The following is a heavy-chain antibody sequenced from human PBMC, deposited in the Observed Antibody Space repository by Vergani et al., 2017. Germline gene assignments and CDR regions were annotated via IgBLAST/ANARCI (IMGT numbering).Heavy chain of an antibody. J-gene: IGHJ5*01. D-gene: IGHD3-9*01. V-gene: IGHV3-23*01. Sequence: EVQLLESGGNLIQPGGSLRLSCGASGFTFSSYAMTWVRLAPGKGLQWVSAISGSGGNTFYTDSVKGRFTISRDNSKDTLYLQMNSLRVEDTGVYYCARASCIETCYMSNWLDSWGQGTLVTVSS. CDR2: ISGSGGNT. CDR3: ARASCIETCYMSNWLDS. CDR1: GFTFSSYA.